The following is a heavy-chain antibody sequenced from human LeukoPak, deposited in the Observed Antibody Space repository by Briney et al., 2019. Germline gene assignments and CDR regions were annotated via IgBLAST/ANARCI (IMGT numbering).Heavy chain of an antibody. J-gene: IGHJ4*02. CDR2: ISSSSSTI. V-gene: IGHV3-48*01. CDR3: AKDVAYYYDSSGDYYFDY. D-gene: IGHD3-22*01. Sequence: PGGSLRLSCAASGFTFSSYSMNWVRQAPGKGLEWVSYISSSSSTIYYADSVKGRFTISRDNAKNSLYLQMNSLRAEDTAVYYCAKDVAYYYDSSGDYYFDYWGQGTLVTVSS. CDR1: GFTFSSYS.